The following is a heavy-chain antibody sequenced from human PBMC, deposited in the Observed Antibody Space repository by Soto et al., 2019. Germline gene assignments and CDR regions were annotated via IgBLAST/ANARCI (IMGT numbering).Heavy chain of an antibody. CDR2: INAGNGDT. J-gene: IGHJ4*02. CDR1: GYTFTSYA. Sequence: ASVKVSCKASGYTFTSYAIHWVRQAPGQRLEWVGWINAGNGDTKYSQKFQGRVTITRDTSASTAYMELSRLRSEDTAVYYCAREGRYGDYLDYWGQGTLVTVSS. CDR3: AREGRYGDYLDY. V-gene: IGHV1-3*01. D-gene: IGHD4-17*01.